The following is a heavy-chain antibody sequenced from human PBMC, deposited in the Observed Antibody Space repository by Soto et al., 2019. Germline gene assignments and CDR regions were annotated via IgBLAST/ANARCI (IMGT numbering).Heavy chain of an antibody. CDR3: ARGTYTYGYAIDX. J-gene: IGHJ4*02. Sequence: QVQLQESGPGLVKPSQTLSLTCSVSGGSISSGGYYWSWVRQHPGKGLEWIGYIYSSGSTYHNPSLESRVSISIDTSKNHFSLKLTSVTAADTAVYFCARGTYTYGYAIDXWGQGTLVXVSS. V-gene: IGHV4-31*03. CDR1: GGSISSGGYY. CDR2: IYSSGST. D-gene: IGHD5-18*01.